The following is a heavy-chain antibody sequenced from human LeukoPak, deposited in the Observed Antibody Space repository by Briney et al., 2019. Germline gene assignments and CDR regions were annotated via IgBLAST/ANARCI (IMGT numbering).Heavy chain of an antibody. J-gene: IGHJ4*02. CDR1: GFTFSDYY. Sequence: GGSLRLSCAASGFTFSDYYMGWIRQAPGKGLEWVSYISTSGAINYADSVKGRFTISRDNAKNSLYLQMNSLRAEDTAVYYCAKDIVAAGLFFDYWGQGTLVTVSS. CDR2: ISTSGAI. V-gene: IGHV3-11*01. CDR3: AKDIVAAGLFFDY. D-gene: IGHD6-13*01.